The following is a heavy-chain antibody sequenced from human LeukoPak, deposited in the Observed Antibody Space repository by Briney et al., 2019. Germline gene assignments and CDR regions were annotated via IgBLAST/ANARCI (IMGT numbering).Heavy chain of an antibody. J-gene: IGHJ3*02. CDR2: MNPNSGNT. V-gene: IGHV1-8*01. CDR3: ASGLVGPDDAFDI. Sequence: VASVKVSCKASGYTFTSYDTNWVRQATGQGLKWMGWMNPNSGNTGYAQKFQGRVTMTRNTSISTAYMELSSLRSEDTAVYYCASGLVGPDDAFDIWGQGTMVTVSS. D-gene: IGHD1-26*01. CDR1: GYTFTSYD.